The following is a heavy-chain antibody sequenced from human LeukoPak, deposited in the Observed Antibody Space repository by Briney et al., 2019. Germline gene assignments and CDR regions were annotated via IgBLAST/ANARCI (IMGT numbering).Heavy chain of an antibody. D-gene: IGHD3-10*01. CDR1: GFTFSSYG. V-gene: IGHV3-30*02. J-gene: IGHJ4*02. Sequence: GGSLRLSCAVSGFTFSSYGMHWVRQAPGKGLKWVAFIRYDGSNKYYADSVKGRFTISRDNSKNTLYLQMNSLRAEDTAVYYCAKGGGTYYYGSGSYYNEFDYWGQGTLVTVSS. CDR3: AKGGGTYYYGSGSYYNEFDY. CDR2: IRYDGSNK.